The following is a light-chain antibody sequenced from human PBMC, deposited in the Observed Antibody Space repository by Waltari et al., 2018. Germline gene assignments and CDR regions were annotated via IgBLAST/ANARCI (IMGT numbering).Light chain of an antibody. CDR3: QQYYTAPYT. Sequence: DIVMTQSPDSLAVSLGEKATINCKSNQSLLYNSNNKNYLAWYQQKPGQPLKLFFYWASSRDSGVPHRFSGSGSGTDFTLTSGSLQAEDVAVYYCQQYYTAPYTFGQGTKLEIK. CDR1: QSLLYNSNNKNY. J-gene: IGKJ2*01. V-gene: IGKV4-1*01. CDR2: WAS.